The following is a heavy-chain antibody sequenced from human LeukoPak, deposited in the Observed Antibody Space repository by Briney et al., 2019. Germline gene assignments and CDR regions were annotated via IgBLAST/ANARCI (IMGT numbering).Heavy chain of an antibody. J-gene: IGHJ4*02. D-gene: IGHD6-19*01. Sequence: WETLSLTCAVSGDSITSHSWWSWVRQPPGKGLERIGEVHHGGASYYDPSLESRVTISVDKSKNRFSLILRSVTAADTATYYCASHVTVLGTRGFDFWGRGTLVTVS. CDR1: GDSITSHSW. V-gene: IGHV4-4*02. CDR3: ASHVTVLGTRGFDF. CDR2: VHHGGAS.